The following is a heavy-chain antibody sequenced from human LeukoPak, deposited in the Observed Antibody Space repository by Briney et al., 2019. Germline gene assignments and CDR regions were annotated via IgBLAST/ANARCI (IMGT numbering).Heavy chain of an antibody. D-gene: IGHD5-12*01. J-gene: IGHJ4*02. CDR2: IIPILGIA. CDR3: ARGSKMATTEY. Sequence: SVKVSCKASGGTFSSYAISWVRQAPGQGLEWMGRIIPILGIANYAQKFKGRVTITADKSTSTAYMELSSLRSEDTAVYYCARGSKMATTEYWGQGTLVTVSS. CDR1: GGTFSSYA. V-gene: IGHV1-69*04.